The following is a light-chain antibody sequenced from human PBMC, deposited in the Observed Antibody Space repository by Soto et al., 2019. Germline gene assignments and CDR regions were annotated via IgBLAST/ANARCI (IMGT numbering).Light chain of an antibody. CDR3: QQYNNYFWA. V-gene: IGKV1-5*03. CDR1: QNINTW. J-gene: IGKJ1*01. CDR2: KAS. Sequence: DIQMTQSPTTVSASVGDRVTITCRASQNINTWLALYQQKPGKAPKLLILKASTLESGVPSRFSGSGSGTEFTLNISSLQPDDLGTYYCQQYNNYFWAFGQGTRVDIK.